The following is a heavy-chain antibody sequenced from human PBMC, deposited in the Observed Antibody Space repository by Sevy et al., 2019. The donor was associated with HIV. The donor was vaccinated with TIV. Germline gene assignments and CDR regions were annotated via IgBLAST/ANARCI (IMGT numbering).Heavy chain of an antibody. J-gene: IGHJ4*02. D-gene: IGHD3-3*01. Sequence: ASVKVSCKASGYTFTGYYMHWVGQAPGQGLEWMGWINPNSGGTNYAQKFQGRVTMTRDTSISTAYMELSRLRSDDTAVYYCARETKNYDFWFSYWGQGTLVTVSS. CDR2: INPNSGGT. V-gene: IGHV1-2*02. CDR3: ARETKNYDFWFSY. CDR1: GYTFTGYY.